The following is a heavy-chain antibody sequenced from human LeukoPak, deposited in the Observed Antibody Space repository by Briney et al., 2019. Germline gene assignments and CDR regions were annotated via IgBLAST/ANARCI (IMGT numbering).Heavy chain of an antibody. V-gene: IGHV3-30*02. Sequence: GGSLRLSCAASGFTFSSYGMHWVRQAPGKGLEWVAFIRYDGSNKYYADSVKGRFTISRDNSKNTLYLQMNSLRAEDTAVYYCAKDLLGYYGSGSYFWGQGTLVTVSS. CDR1: GFTFSSYG. CDR2: IRYDGSNK. J-gene: IGHJ4*02. CDR3: AKDLLGYYGSGSYF. D-gene: IGHD3-10*01.